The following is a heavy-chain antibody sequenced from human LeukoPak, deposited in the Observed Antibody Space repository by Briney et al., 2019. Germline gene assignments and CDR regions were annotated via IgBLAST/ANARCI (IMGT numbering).Heavy chain of an antibody. V-gene: IGHV4-59*01. J-gene: IGHJ4*02. CDR2: IYYSGST. CDR1: GGSISSYY. CDR3: ARPSTPYSRGAFDY. Sequence: PSETLSLTCTVSGGSISSYYWSWIRQPPGKGLEWIGYIYYSGSTNYNPSLRSRVTISVDTSKNQFSLKLSSVTAADTAVYYCARPSTPYSRGAFDYWGQGTLVTVSS. D-gene: IGHD2-15*01.